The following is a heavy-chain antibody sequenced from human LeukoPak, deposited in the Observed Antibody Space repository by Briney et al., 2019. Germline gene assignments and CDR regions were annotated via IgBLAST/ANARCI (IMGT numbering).Heavy chain of an antibody. V-gene: IGHV3-15*01. Sequence: GGSLRLSCAASGFTFSNAWMSWVRQARGKGLEGVGRIKNKSDGGTTDYAAPVKGRFTISRDDSKNTLYLQMNSLKTEDTAVYYCSGDSSGSGDFDYWGQGTLVTVSS. D-gene: IGHD3-22*01. CDR1: GFTFSNAW. CDR2: IKNKSDGGTT. CDR3: SGDSSGSGDFDY. J-gene: IGHJ4*02.